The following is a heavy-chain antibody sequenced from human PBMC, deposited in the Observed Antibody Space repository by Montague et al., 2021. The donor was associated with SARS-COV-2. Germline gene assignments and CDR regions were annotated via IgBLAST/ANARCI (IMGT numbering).Heavy chain of an antibody. CDR3: AGELLAAFDI. D-gene: IGHD1-26*01. J-gene: IGHJ3*02. CDR1: GFTFSSYA. V-gene: IGHV3-30*01. CDR2: ISYDGSNK. Sequence: SLRLSCAASGFTFSSYAMHWVRQAPGKGLEWVAVISYDGSNKYYADSVKGRFTISRDNSKNTLYLQMNSLRAEDTAVYYCAGELLAAFDIWGRGTMVTVSS.